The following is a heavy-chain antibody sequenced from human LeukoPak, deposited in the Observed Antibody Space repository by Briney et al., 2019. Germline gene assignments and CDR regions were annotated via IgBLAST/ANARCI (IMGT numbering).Heavy chain of an antibody. D-gene: IGHD1-26*01. CDR2: INPNSGGT. Sequence: GASVKVSCKASGYTFTGYYMHWVRQAPGQGLEWMGWINPNSGGTNYAQKFQGRVTMTRDTSISTAYMELSRLRSDDTAVYYCARDQSGSYFSLDAFDIWGQGTMVTVSS. J-gene: IGHJ3*02. CDR1: GYTFTGYY. V-gene: IGHV1-2*02. CDR3: ARDQSGSYFSLDAFDI.